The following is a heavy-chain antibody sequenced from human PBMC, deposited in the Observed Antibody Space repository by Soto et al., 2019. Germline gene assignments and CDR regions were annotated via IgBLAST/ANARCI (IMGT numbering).Heavy chain of an antibody. D-gene: IGHD6-19*01. J-gene: IGHJ6*02. V-gene: IGHV1-18*01. CDR3: SRFIMVGGWFDPNYDHGMDV. CDR2: ISGYNGNT. Sequence: QVQLVQSGAEVKKPGASVTVSCKTSGYTFSNYGINWVRQAPGQGLEWMGWISGYNGNTNYAQTVQGRVTMTTDTSTGTVYMELRSLKSDDTAIYYGSRFIMVGGWFDPNYDHGMDVWGQWTKVTVSS. CDR1: GYTFSNYG.